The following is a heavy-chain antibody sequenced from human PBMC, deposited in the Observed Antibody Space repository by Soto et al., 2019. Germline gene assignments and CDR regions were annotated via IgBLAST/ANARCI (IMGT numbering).Heavy chain of an antibody. CDR2: IYHSGST. CDR3: ARVPDR. V-gene: IGHV4-30-2*01. Sequence: TFCLTWAISGRFIGSGGYSWSWIRQPPGKGLEWIGYIYHSGSTYYNPSLKSRVTISVDRSKNQFSLKLSSVTAADTAVYYCARVPDRWGQGTLVTVS. J-gene: IGHJ5*02. D-gene: IGHD2-2*01. CDR1: GRFIGSGGYS.